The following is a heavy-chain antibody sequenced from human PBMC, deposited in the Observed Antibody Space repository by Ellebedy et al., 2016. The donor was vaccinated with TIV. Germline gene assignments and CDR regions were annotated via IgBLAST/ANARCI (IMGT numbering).Heavy chain of an antibody. V-gene: IGHV4-61*01. CDR2: IYYSGST. Sequence: MPSETLSLTCTVSGGSVSSGSYYWSWIRQPPGKGLEWIGYIYYSGSTNYNPSLKSRVTISVDTSKNQFSLKLSSVTAADTAVYYCARDGYDILTGWHDAFDIWGQGTMVTVSS. CDR3: ARDGYDILTGWHDAFDI. D-gene: IGHD3-9*01. J-gene: IGHJ3*02. CDR1: GGSVSSGSYY.